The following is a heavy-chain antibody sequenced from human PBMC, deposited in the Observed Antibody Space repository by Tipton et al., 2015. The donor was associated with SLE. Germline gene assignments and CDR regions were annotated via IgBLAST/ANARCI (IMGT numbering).Heavy chain of an antibody. V-gene: IGHV4-59*12. Sequence: TLSLTCSVSGVSISTYYWSWIRQSPGKGLEWIGFFYFSGSSQYNPFLRSRVTISADTSKNQFSLKLTSVTAADTAVYYCARDTLGGLDYWGQGTLVTVSS. D-gene: IGHD7-27*01. CDR2: FYFSGSS. CDR3: ARDTLGGLDY. J-gene: IGHJ4*02. CDR1: GVSISTYY.